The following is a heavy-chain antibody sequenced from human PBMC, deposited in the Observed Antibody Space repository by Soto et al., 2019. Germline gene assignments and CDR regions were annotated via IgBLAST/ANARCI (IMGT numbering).Heavy chain of an antibody. V-gene: IGHV3-21*01. J-gene: IGHJ4*02. CDR1: GFSFSDYT. CDR3: TRDYYGSSWSRCDY. Sequence: PGGSLRLSCVASGFSFSDYTINWVRQAPGKGLEWVSSISSSATYIHYADAVKGRFTISRDNAKNSLYLQMNSLRAEDTAVYYCTRDYYGSSWSRCDYWGQGTLVTVSS. CDR2: ISSSATYI. D-gene: IGHD6-13*01.